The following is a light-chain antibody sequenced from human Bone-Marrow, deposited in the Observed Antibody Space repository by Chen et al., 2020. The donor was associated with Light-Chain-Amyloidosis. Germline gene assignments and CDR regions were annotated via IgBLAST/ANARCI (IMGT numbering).Light chain of an antibody. CDR2: DDN. J-gene: IGLJ3*02. Sequence: SYVLTQPSSVSVAPGQTATIACWGNNIGSTSVHWYQQTPGQAPLLVVYDDNDRPSGIPERLSGSNSGNTATLTISRVEAGDEADYYCQVWDRSSDRPVFGGGTKLTVL. CDR3: QVWDRSSDRPV. V-gene: IGLV3-21*02. CDR1: NIGSTS.